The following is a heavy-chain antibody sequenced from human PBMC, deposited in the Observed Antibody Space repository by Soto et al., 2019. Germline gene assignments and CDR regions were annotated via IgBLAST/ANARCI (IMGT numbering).Heavy chain of an antibody. CDR1: GFTFRNYW. CDR2: VNSDGDTT. CDR3: ASNYAYAEGYYFYGIDV. D-gene: IGHD3-16*01. V-gene: IGHV3-74*01. J-gene: IGHJ6*02. Sequence: EVQLVESGGGLVQPGGSLRLSCAASGFTFRNYWMHWVRQAPGKGLVWVSRVNSDGDTTYYADSVKGRFTISRDNAKNTLHLQMNSLGDEDTAVYYCASNYAYAEGYYFYGIDVWCQGTTVTVAS.